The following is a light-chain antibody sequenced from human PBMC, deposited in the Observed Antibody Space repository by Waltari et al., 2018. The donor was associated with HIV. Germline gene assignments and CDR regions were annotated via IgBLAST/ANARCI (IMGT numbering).Light chain of an antibody. CDR2: DVT. CDR1: NNAIGADKS. CDR3: GSSTNSNIVL. V-gene: IGLV2-14*01. J-gene: IGLJ2*01. Sequence: QSALTQTASVSASPGQSITISCTGINNAIGADKSVSWYQQHPGKVPKLLIYDVTKRPAGVSGRFSGSKAVNTASLTISWLQPDDEADYYCGSSTNSNIVLFGGGTKLTVL.